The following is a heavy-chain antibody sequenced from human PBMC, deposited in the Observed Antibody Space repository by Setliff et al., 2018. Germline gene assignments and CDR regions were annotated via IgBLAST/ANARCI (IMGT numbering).Heavy chain of an antibody. J-gene: IGHJ2*01. CDR1: GGSISNYY. D-gene: IGHD3-22*01. CDR2: IYYSGTT. V-gene: IGHV4-59*08. Sequence: SETLSLTCTVSGGSISNYYWSWIRQPPGKGLEWIGYIYYSGTTNSIPSLKSRVTISVDTSKNQFSLKLSSVTAADTAVYYCARHHAPYYSDSSGYFYEDWYFDLWGRGTLVTVSS. CDR3: ARHHAPYYSDSSGYFYEDWYFDL.